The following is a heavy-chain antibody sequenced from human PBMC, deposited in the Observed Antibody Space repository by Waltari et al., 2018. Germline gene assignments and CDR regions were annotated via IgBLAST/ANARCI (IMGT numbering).Heavy chain of an antibody. V-gene: IGHV1-2*02. Sequence: QVQLVQSGAEVTKPGASVKVSCKASGYTFPGYYMHRVRQAPGQGLEWMGWINPNSGGTNYAQKFQGRVTMTRDTSISTAYMELSRLRSDDTAVYYCARDPSPMPSTHNWFDPWGQGTLVTVSS. CDR3: ARDPSPMPSTHNWFDP. J-gene: IGHJ5*02. CDR1: GYTFPGYY. D-gene: IGHD2-2*01. CDR2: INPNSGGT.